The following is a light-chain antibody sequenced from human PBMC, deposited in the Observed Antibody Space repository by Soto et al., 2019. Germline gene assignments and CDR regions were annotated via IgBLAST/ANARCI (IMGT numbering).Light chain of an antibody. CDR2: DAS. V-gene: IGKV1-5*01. J-gene: IGKJ4*01. Sequence: DIQTTQSPSTLSASVGDRVTITCRASQSISSWLAWYQQKPGKAPNLLIYDASSLESGVPSRFSGSGSGTEFTLTISSLQPDDFATYYCQQYNSYSFGGGTKVEIK. CDR3: QQYNSYS. CDR1: QSISSW.